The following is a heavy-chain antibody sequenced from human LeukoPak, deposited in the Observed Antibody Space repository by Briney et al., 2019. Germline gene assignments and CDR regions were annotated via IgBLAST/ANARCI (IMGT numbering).Heavy chain of an antibody. CDR1: GFTFSSYW. V-gene: IGHV3-7*01. D-gene: IGHD3-10*01. CDR3: ARESWQEGPDSGDFDY. CDR2: IKQDGSEK. Sequence: QAGGSLRLSCAASGFTFSSYWMSWVRQAPGKGLEWVANIKQDGSEKYYVDSVKGRFTISRDNAKNSLYLQMNSLRAEDTAVYYCARESWQEGPDSGDFDYWGQGTLVTVSS. J-gene: IGHJ4*02.